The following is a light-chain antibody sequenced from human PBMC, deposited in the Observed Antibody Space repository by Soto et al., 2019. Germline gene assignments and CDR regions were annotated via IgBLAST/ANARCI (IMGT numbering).Light chain of an antibody. CDR1: QSVTGSY. CDR3: QQYGRSPPKT. CDR2: GAS. J-gene: IGKJ1*01. V-gene: IGKV3-20*01. Sequence: EIALTQSPGTLSLSPGERATLSCRASQSVTGSYLAWYQQKPGQAPRLLIYGASTRATGIPDRFSGSGSGTDFTLTISRLEPEDFAVYYCQQYGRSPPKTFGQGTKVEIK.